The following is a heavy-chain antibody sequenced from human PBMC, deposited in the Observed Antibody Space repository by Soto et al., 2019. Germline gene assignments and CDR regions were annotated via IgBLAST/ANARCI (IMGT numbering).Heavy chain of an antibody. CDR1: GFTFDDYA. CDR2: INWNSGSI. CDR3: VKDESINWYSGHFRH. J-gene: IGHJ1*01. Sequence: PGGSLRLSCAASGFTFDDYAMHWVRQVPGKGLEWVSGINWNSGSIGYAGSVKGRFAISRDNAKNSLHLQMNSLRAEDTAFYYCVKDESINWYSGHFRHWGQGTLVTVS. D-gene: IGHD6-13*01. V-gene: IGHV3-9*01.